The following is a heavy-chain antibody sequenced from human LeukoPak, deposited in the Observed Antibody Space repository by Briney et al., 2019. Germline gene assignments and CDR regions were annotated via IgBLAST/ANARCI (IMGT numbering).Heavy chain of an antibody. J-gene: IGHJ4*02. Sequence: ASVKVSCKASGGTFSSYAISWVRQAPGQGLEWMGRIIPILGIANYAQKFQGRVTITADKSTSTAYMELSSLRSEDTAVYYCARDPPYYYDSSGWNDYWGQGTLVTVPS. CDR2: IIPILGIA. CDR3: ARDPPYYYDSSGWNDY. V-gene: IGHV1-69*04. D-gene: IGHD3-22*01. CDR1: GGTFSSYA.